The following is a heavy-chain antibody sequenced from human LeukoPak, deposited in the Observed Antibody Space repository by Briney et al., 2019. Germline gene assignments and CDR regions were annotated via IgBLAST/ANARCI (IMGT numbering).Heavy chain of an antibody. CDR3: ARAPPTQLLWFGELLGHAFDI. D-gene: IGHD3-10*01. CDR2: IYYSGST. J-gene: IGHJ3*02. CDR1: GGSISSYY. Sequence: SETMSLTCTVSGGSISSYYWSWIRQPPGKGLEWIGYIYYSGSTNYNPSLESRVTISVDTSKNQFSLKLSSVTAADTAVYYCARAPPTQLLWFGELLGHAFDIWGQGTMVTVSS. V-gene: IGHV4-59*01.